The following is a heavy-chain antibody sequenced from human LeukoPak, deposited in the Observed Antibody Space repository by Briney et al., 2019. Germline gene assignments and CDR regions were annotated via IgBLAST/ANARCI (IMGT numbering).Heavy chain of an antibody. CDR2: ISGSGDNI. CDR3: AKHLKRGQTVYYYYAMDV. CDR1: GFTFSNYA. V-gene: IGHV3-23*01. Sequence: GGSLRLSCAASGFTFSNYAMSWVRQAPGKGLEWVSPISGSGDNIYYADSVKGRFTISRDNSKNTLYLQMNNLRAEDTAVYYCAKHLKRGQTVYYYYAMDVWGQGTTVTVSS. J-gene: IGHJ6*02. D-gene: IGHD4-11*01.